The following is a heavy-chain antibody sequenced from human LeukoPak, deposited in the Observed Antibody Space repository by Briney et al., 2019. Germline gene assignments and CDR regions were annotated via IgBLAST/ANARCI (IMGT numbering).Heavy chain of an antibody. Sequence: PSETLSLTCTVSGGSISSSSYYWGWIRQPPGKGLEWIGSIYYSGSTYYNPSLKSRVTISVDTSKNQFSLKLSSVTAADTALYYCARIIIMGATRWFDPWGQGTLVTVSS. CDR2: IYYSGST. CDR1: GGSISSSSYY. J-gene: IGHJ5*02. V-gene: IGHV4-39*07. D-gene: IGHD3-10*01. CDR3: ARIIIMGATRWFDP.